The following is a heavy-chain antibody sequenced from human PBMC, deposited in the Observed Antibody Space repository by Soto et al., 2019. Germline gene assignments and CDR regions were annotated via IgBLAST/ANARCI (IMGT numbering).Heavy chain of an antibody. V-gene: IGHV3-30-3*01. CDR1: GFTFSNYA. D-gene: IGHD6-13*01. CDR3: ASGGSSSWNHWDFDL. J-gene: IGHJ2*01. Sequence: QVQLVESGGGVVQPGRSLRLSCAASGFTFSNYAMHWVRQAPGKGLEWVAVISFDGSKTYYADSVKGRFTISRDDSKSTLYLQMSSLRLEDTAVYYCASGGSSSWNHWDFDLWGSGTLVTVSS. CDR2: ISFDGSKT.